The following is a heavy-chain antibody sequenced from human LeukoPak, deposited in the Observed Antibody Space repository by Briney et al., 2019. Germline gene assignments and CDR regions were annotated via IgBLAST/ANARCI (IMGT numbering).Heavy chain of an antibody. D-gene: IGHD6-19*01. Sequence: SETLSLTCAVSGYSISSGYYWGWIRQPPGKGLEWIGSIYHSGSTYYNPSLKSRITISIDTSKNQFSLKLSSVTAADTAVYYCARGEYSCGWYFDYWGQGTLVTVSS. J-gene: IGHJ4*02. V-gene: IGHV4-38-2*01. CDR3: ARGEYSCGWYFDY. CDR1: GYSISSGYY. CDR2: IYHSGST.